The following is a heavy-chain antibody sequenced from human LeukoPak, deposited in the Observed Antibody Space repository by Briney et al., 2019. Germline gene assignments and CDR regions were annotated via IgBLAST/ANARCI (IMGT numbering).Heavy chain of an antibody. CDR1: GYSFTNYW. V-gene: IGHV5-10-1*01. D-gene: IGHD3-22*01. Sequence: GESLRISCKGSGYSFTNYWISWVRQMPGKGLEWMGKIDPSDSYANYSPSFQGHVTISADKSITTAYLQWGSLKASDTAMYYCARLFRYYDSSGLDAFDIWGQGTMVTVSS. J-gene: IGHJ3*02. CDR2: IDPSDSYA. CDR3: ARLFRYYDSSGLDAFDI.